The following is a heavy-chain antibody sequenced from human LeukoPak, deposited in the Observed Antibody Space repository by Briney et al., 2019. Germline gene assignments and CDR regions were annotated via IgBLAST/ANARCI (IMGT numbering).Heavy chain of an antibody. V-gene: IGHV4-39*01. CDR3: ARYPTAMVSFDY. CDR2: MYYSGST. Sequence: SETLSLTCTVSGDSISNSSSFWDWIRQPPGKGLEWIGTMYYSGSTYYNASLKGRVTISVDTSKNQFSLRLSFVTAADTAVYYCARYPTAMVSFDYWGQGTLVTVSS. J-gene: IGHJ4*02. D-gene: IGHD5-18*01. CDR1: GDSISNSSSF.